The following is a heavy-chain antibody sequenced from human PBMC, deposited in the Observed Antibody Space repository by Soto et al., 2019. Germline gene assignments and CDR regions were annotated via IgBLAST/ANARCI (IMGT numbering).Heavy chain of an antibody. CDR1: GYTFTIYS. Sequence: QVQLVQSGAEVKKPGASVKVSCKASGYTFTIYSMTWVRQAPGQGLEWMGWISGYNGNTDYAQKFQGRVTMTTDTSTSTAYMERRSLRSDDTAVYYCARDKSGDVDAFDIWGQGTMVTVSS. D-gene: IGHD1-26*01. CDR2: ISGYNGNT. V-gene: IGHV1-18*01. J-gene: IGHJ3*02. CDR3: ARDKSGDVDAFDI.